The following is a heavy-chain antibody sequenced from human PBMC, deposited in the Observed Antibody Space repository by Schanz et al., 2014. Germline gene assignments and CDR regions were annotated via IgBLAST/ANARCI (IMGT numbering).Heavy chain of an antibody. CDR1: GFTFSDSF. V-gene: IGHV3-11*01. Sequence: QVLLVESGGGLVKPGGSLRLSCSASGFTFSDSFMSWIRQTPGKGLEWLSYISSSGNIIHYADSVKGRFIISRDSSKNTLFLKRNSLRAEDTAVYYCARAPPPYSSSPYYWYYGMDVWGQGTTVTVSS. CDR2: ISSSGNII. D-gene: IGHD6-6*01. CDR3: ARAPPPYSSSPYYWYYGMDV. J-gene: IGHJ6*02.